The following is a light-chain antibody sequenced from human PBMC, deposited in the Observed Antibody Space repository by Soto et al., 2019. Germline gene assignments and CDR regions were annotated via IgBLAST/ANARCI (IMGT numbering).Light chain of an antibody. Sequence: EVVLTQSPGTLSLSPGERATLSCRASESVSSSFLTWYQQKPGQAPRLLIYRTSNRVTGIPDRFSGSGSGTDFTLTISRLEPEDFAVYFCQHYRNSLWTLGQGTKVDIK. CDR3: QHYRNSLWT. CDR1: ESVSSSF. V-gene: IGKV3-20*01. J-gene: IGKJ1*01. CDR2: RTS.